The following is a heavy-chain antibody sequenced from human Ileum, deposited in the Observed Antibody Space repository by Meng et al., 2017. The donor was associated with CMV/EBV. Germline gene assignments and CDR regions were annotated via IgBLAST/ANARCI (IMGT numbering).Heavy chain of an antibody. CDR1: GYVFANDL. Sequence: QVHMVQSGHEVRKPGASIKVSCKTSGYVFANDLISWVRQAPGQGLECMGWVNPNNGDTKYAQKFQGRVAMTTDTSTSTAYMELRSLTSDDTAVYYCARHGYYSTGWSFWGQGTLVTVSS. CDR3: ARHGYYSTGWSF. J-gene: IGHJ4*02. D-gene: IGHD6-19*01. V-gene: IGHV1-18*04. CDR2: VNPNNGDT.